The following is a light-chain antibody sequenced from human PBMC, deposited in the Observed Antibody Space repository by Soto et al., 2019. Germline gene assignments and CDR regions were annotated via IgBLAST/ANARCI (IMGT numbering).Light chain of an antibody. V-gene: IGKV1-5*03. J-gene: IGKJ1*01. Sequence: DIQMTQSPSTLSASVGDSVTITCRASQSISTWLAWFQQKPGKAPKFLIYSASSLESGIPSRFSGSGSGTEFTLTISSLQPDDFATYYCQQYNSYPRTFGQGTKVEIK. CDR3: QQYNSYPRT. CDR2: SAS. CDR1: QSISTW.